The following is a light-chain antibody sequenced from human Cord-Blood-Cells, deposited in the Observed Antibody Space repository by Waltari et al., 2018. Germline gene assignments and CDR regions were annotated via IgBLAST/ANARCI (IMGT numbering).Light chain of an antibody. CDR2: WAS. V-gene: IGKV4-1*01. J-gene: IGKJ2*01. Sequence: DIVMTQSPDSLAVSLGERATINYKSSQSVLYSSNNKNDLAWYQQKPGQPPKLLLYWASTRESGVPDRFSGSGSGTDFTLTISSLQAEDVAVYYCQQYYSTPYTFGQGTKLEIK. CDR1: QSVLYSSNNKND. CDR3: QQYYSTPYT.